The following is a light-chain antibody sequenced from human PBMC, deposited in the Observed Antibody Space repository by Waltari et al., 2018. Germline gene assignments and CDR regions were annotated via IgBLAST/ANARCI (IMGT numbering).Light chain of an antibody. CDR1: NSNIGTKY. Sequence: QSVLNQPPSASGTPGQRVTISCSGSNSNIGTKYVYWYQHPPGTAPKLLIYRNKQRPPGVPDRFSGSKSDTSASLAISGLRSEDEADYYCATWADGLSGPRLFGGGTKLTVL. CDR2: RNK. CDR3: ATWADGLSGPRL. J-gene: IGLJ2*01. V-gene: IGLV1-47*01.